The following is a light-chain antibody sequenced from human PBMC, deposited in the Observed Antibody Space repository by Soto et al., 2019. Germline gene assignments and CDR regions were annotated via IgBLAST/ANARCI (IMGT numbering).Light chain of an antibody. Sequence: EIVLTQSPGTLSLSPGERATLSCRASQSVSNNYLAWYQQKPGQAPRLLIYGASNRATGIPDRFSGSGFGTDFTLTISRLEPEDFATYYCQQNHSPPPITFGQGTRLEIK. CDR3: QQNHSPPPIT. V-gene: IGKV3-20*01. CDR1: QSVSNNY. CDR2: GAS. J-gene: IGKJ5*01.